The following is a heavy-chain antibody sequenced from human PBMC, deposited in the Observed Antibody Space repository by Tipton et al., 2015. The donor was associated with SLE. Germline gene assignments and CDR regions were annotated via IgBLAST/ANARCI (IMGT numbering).Heavy chain of an antibody. CDR2: IYYSGST. CDR3: ARVADYYGSGHYYYYMDV. J-gene: IGHJ6*03. V-gene: IGHV4-59*01. CDR1: GGSISSYY. D-gene: IGHD3-10*01. Sequence: TLSLTCTVSGGSISSYYWSWIRQPPGKGLEWIGYIYYSGSTNYNPFLKSRVTISVDTSKNQFSLKLSSVTAADTAVYYCARVADYYGSGHYYYYMDVWGKGTTVTVSS.